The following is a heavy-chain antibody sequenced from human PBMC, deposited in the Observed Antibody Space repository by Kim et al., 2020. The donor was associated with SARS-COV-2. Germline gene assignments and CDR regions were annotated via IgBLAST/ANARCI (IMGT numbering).Heavy chain of an antibody. CDR1: GFTFSSYS. Sequence: GGSLRLSCAASGFTFSSYSMNWVRQAPGKGLEWVSSISSSSSYIYYADSVKGRFTISRDNAKNSLYLQTNSLRAEDTAVYYCARDRRPMIVVVHEYFDLWGRGTLVTVSS. CDR2: ISSSSSYI. V-gene: IGHV3-21*01. D-gene: IGHD3-22*01. J-gene: IGHJ2*01. CDR3: ARDRRPMIVVVHEYFDL.